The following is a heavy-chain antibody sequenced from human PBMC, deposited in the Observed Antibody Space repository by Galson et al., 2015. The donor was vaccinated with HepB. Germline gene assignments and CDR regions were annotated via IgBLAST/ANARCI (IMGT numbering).Heavy chain of an antibody. CDR2: ISYDGSNK. CDR1: GFTFSSYG. J-gene: IGHJ4*02. V-gene: IGHV3-30*03. D-gene: IGHD1-26*01. CDR3: ARGENSGSYSDFDY. Sequence: SLRLSCAASGFTFSSYGMHWVRQAPGKGLEWVAVISYDGSNKYYADSVKGRFTISRDNSKNTLYLQMNSLRAEDTAVYYCARGENSGSYSDFDYWGQGTLVTVSS.